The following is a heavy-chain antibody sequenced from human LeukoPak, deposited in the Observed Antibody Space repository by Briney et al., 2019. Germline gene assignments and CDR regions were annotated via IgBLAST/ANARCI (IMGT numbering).Heavy chain of an antibody. D-gene: IGHD3-22*01. CDR3: ETGDYYDSSGYYCFDY. CDR2: FDPEDGET. V-gene: IGHV1-24*01. J-gene: IGHJ4*02. CDR1: GYTLTELS. Sequence: GASVKVSCKVSGYTLTELSMHWVRQAPGKGLEWMGGFDPEDGETIYAQKFQGRVTMTEDTSTDTAYMELSSLRSEDTAVYYCETGDYYDSSGYYCFDYWGQGTLVTVSS.